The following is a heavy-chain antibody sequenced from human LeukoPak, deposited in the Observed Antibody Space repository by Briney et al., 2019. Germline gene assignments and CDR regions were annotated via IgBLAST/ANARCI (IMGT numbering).Heavy chain of an antibody. V-gene: IGHV1-2*02. CDR2: INPKSGGT. J-gene: IGHJ4*02. CDR3: AKTYYYDSNGFTWSFDY. Sequence: GASVKVSCKASGYTFTGYYMHWVRQAPGQGLEWMGWINPKSGGTNYAQKFQGRVTTTRDTSISTAYMELSRLTSDDTAVYYCAKTYYYDSNGFTWSFDYWGQGSLVTVSS. CDR1: GYTFTGYY. D-gene: IGHD3-22*01.